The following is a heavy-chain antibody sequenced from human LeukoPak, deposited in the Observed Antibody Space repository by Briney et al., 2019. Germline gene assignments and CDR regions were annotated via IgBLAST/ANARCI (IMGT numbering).Heavy chain of an antibody. CDR1: GFSFSTYA. V-gene: IGHV3-23*01. CDR3: AKERDAKGYFDY. Sequence: GGSLRLSCAASGFSFSTYAMSWVRQAPGQGLEWVSAISGSGKTYYPDSVKGRFTISRDNSKNTLFLQMNGLRAEDTAVYYCAKERDAKGYFDYWGQGTLVTDSS. CDR2: ISGSGKT. J-gene: IGHJ4*02.